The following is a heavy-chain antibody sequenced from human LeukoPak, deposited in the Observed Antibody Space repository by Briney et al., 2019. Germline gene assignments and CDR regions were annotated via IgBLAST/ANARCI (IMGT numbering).Heavy chain of an antibody. J-gene: IGHJ6*02. V-gene: IGHV3-21*01. CDR2: ISSSSSYM. D-gene: IGHD3-10*01. Sequence: GESLRLSCAASGFTFSSYSMNWVRQAPGKGLEWVSSISSSSSYMYYADSVKGRFTISRDNAKNSLYLQMNSLRAEDTAVYYCARDRSRFGELAYYGMDVWGQGTTVTVSS. CDR1: GFTFSSYS. CDR3: ARDRSRFGELAYYGMDV.